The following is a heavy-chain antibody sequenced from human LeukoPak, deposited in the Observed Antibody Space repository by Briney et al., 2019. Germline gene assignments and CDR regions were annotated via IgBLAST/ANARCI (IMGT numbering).Heavy chain of an antibody. Sequence: SETLSLTCTVSGGSISSFYWSWIRQPPGKGLEWIGYIYYSGSTNYNPSLKSRVTISVDTSKNQFSLQLSSVTAADTAVYYCARGAVAVAGRGSHFDNWGQGALVTVSS. J-gene: IGHJ4*02. CDR1: GGSISSFY. CDR2: IYYSGST. D-gene: IGHD6-19*01. CDR3: ARGAVAVAGRGSHFDN. V-gene: IGHV4-59*08.